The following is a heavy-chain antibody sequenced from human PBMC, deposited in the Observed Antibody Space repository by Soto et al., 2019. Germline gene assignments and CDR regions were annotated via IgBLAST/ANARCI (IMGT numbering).Heavy chain of an antibody. CDR3: ARELYSSSARYFDY. CDR2: ISSSSSYI. CDR1: GFTFSSYS. D-gene: IGHD6-6*01. V-gene: IGHV3-21*01. Sequence: EVQLVESGGGLVKPGGSLRLSCAASGFTFSSYSMNGVRQAPGKGLEWVSSISSSSSYIYYADSVKGRFTISRDNAKNSLYLHMNSLRADDTAVYYCARELYSSSARYFDYWGQGTLVTVSS. J-gene: IGHJ4*02.